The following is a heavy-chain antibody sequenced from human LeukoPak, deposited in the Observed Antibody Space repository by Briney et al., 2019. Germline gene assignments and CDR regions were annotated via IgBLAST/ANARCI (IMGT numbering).Heavy chain of an antibody. V-gene: IGHV4-4*07. J-gene: IGHJ3*02. Sequence: SETLSLTCTVSGGSITTHDWSWIRQPAGREVEWIGRVYNTGSTKYNPSLESRVTMSVDTSSNRFSLRLRSVTAADTAVYYCARDLLGDYGTFDIWGQGAMVTVSS. CDR3: ARDLLGDYGTFDI. D-gene: IGHD4-17*01. CDR2: VYNTGST. CDR1: GGSITTHD.